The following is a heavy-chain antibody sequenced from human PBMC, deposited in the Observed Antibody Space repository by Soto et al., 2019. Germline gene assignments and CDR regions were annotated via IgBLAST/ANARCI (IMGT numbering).Heavy chain of an antibody. V-gene: IGHV5-10-1*01. CDR1: GYSFTSYW. Sequence: PGESLTIAWKGSGYSFTSYWRSWVRQRPGKGLEWMGRIDPSDSYTNYSPSCQGHVTISADKSISTAYLQWSSLRASDTAMYYCARTSMQSRGYSYGHGGMDVWGQGTTVTVSS. D-gene: IGHD5-18*01. J-gene: IGHJ6*02. CDR2: IDPSDSYT. CDR3: ARTSMQSRGYSYGHGGMDV.